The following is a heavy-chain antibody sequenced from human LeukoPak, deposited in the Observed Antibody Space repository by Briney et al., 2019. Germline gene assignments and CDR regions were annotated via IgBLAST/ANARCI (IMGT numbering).Heavy chain of an antibody. CDR3: AKGSRGDILTGYRN. J-gene: IGHJ4*02. Sequence: PGGSLRLSCAASGFTFTNNFMSWVRQVPGKGLEWVSVISGSGGSTYYADSVKGRFTISRDNSKNTLYLQMNSLRAEDTAVYYCAKGSRGDILTGYRNWGQGTLVTVSS. D-gene: IGHD3-9*01. V-gene: IGHV3-23*01. CDR2: ISGSGGST. CDR1: GFTFTNNF.